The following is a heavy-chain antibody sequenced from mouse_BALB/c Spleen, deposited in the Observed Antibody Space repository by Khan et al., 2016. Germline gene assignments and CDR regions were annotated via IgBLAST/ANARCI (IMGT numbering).Heavy chain of an antibody. CDR3: ARGYYDGYYAMDY. D-gene: IGHD1-1*01. CDR1: GYSFTGYY. J-gene: IGHJ4*01. V-gene: IGHV1S34*01. CDR2: ISCYNGAT. Sequence: LVKTGASVKISCKASGYSFTGYYIHWVKQSHGKGLEWIGYISCYNGATNYNQKFRGKATFTVDTSSSTAYMQFNSLTSEDSAVYSCARGYYDGYYAMDYWGHGTSVTVSS.